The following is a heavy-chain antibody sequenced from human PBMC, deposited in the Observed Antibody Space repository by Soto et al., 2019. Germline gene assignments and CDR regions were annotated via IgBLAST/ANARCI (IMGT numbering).Heavy chain of an antibody. Sequence: GGFLRLSCAASGFIFENFGMSWVRQAPGKGLEWISSISGSGFKKYYADSVKGRFTISRDNSKSTVYLELNNLSAEDTAVYHCAKNQGVELVPLATVDWFDPWGQGSVVTVSS. CDR1: GFIFENFG. D-gene: IGHD1-26*01. CDR3: AKNQGVELVPLATVDWFDP. V-gene: IGHV3-23*01. CDR2: ISGSGFKK. J-gene: IGHJ5*02.